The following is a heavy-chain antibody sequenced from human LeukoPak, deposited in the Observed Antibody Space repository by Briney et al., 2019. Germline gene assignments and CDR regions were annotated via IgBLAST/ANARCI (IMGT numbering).Heavy chain of an antibody. CDR1: GGSFSGYY. Sequence: SETLSLTCAVYGGSFSGYYWSWIRQPAGKGLEWIGRIFASGSTNYNPSLKSRVTMSVDTSKNQFSLKLTSVTAADTAVYYCAREYSSSSGKNAFDIWGQGTMVTVSS. CDR3: AREYSSSSGKNAFDI. J-gene: IGHJ3*02. V-gene: IGHV4-4*07. CDR2: IFASGST. D-gene: IGHD6-6*01.